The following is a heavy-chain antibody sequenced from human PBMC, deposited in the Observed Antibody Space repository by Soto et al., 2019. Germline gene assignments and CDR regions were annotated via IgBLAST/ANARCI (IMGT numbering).Heavy chain of an antibody. V-gene: IGHV1-69*13. D-gene: IGHD6-6*01. CDR2: IIPIFGTA. CDR3: ARGDRIAARNWFDP. Sequence: SVKVSCKASGGTFSSYAISWVRQAPGQGLEWMGGIIPIFGTANYAQKFQGRVTITADESTSTAYMELSSLRSEDTAVYYCARGDRIAARNWFDPWGQGTLVTVSS. CDR1: GGTFSSYA. J-gene: IGHJ5*02.